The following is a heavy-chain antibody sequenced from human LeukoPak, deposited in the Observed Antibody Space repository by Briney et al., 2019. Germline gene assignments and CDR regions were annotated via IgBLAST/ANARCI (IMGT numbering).Heavy chain of an antibody. Sequence: GGSLRLSCAASGFTFSNAWMSWVRQAPGKGLEWVANIKQDGSEKYYVDSVKGRFTISRDNAKNSLYLQMNSLRAEDTAVYYCAGLGYCSSTSCFNWFDPWGQGTLVTVSS. J-gene: IGHJ5*02. CDR1: GFTFSNAW. V-gene: IGHV3-7*01. CDR2: IKQDGSEK. D-gene: IGHD2-2*01. CDR3: AGLGYCSSTSCFNWFDP.